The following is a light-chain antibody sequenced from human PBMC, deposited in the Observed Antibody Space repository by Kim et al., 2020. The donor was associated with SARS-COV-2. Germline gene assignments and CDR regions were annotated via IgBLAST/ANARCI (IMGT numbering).Light chain of an antibody. J-gene: IGKJ5*01. CDR2: GAS. Sequence: LCPGERATLSCRASQSVSSSYLAWYQQKPGQAPRLLIYGASSRATGIPDRFSGSGSGTDFTLTISRLEPEDFAVYYCQQYVSLITFGQGTRLEIK. V-gene: IGKV3-20*01. CDR3: QQYVSLIT. CDR1: QSVSSSY.